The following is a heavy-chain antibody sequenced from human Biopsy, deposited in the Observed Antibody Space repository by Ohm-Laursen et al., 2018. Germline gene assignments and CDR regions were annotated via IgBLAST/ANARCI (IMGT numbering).Heavy chain of an antibody. V-gene: IGHV3-23*01. CDR1: GFTFSSYA. J-gene: IGHJ4*02. Sequence: GQTLSLTCAASGFTFSSYAMTWFRQAPGQGLEWVSTISGNSDIIYDTDSVKGRFTISRDNSKNTLYLQTNSLRADDTAVYYCALAAAQTVTHFDYWGQGTLVTVSS. CDR3: ALAAAQTVTHFDY. CDR2: ISGNSDII. D-gene: IGHD4-17*01.